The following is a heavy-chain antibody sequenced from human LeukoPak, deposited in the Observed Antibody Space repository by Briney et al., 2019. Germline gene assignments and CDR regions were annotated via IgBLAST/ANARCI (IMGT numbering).Heavy chain of an antibody. CDR3: AVIDYYDSSGYYYDTLDY. Sequence: PSETLSLTCTVSGGSISSYYWSWIRQPPGKGLEWIGSIYYSGSTYYNPSLKSRVTISVDTSKNQFSLKLSSVTAADTAVYYCAVIDYYDSSGYYYDTLDYWGQGTLVTVSS. D-gene: IGHD3-22*01. CDR1: GGSISSYY. J-gene: IGHJ4*02. V-gene: IGHV4-59*05. CDR2: IYYSGST.